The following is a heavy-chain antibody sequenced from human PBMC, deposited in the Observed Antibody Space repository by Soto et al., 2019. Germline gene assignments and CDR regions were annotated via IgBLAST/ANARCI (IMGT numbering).Heavy chain of an antibody. CDR3: ARGRSITGTTANYYYYGMDV. V-gene: IGHV1-69*13. Sequence: GASVKVSCKASGGTFSSYAISWVRQAPGQGLEWMGGIIPIFGTANYAQKFQGRVTITADESTSTAYMELSSLRSEDTAVYYCARGRSITGTTANYYYYGMDVWGQGTTVTVSS. CDR2: IIPIFGTA. CDR1: GGTFSSYA. D-gene: IGHD1-7*01. J-gene: IGHJ6*02.